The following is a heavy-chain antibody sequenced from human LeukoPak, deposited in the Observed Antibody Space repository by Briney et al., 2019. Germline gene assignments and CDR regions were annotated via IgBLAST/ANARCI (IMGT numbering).Heavy chain of an antibody. V-gene: IGHV5-51*01. D-gene: IGHD6-13*01. CDR3: ASSRYSSSWTYYYYYGMDV. J-gene: IGHJ6*02. CDR2: IYPGDSDT. Sequence: GESLKISCKGSGYSFTSYWIGWVRQMPGKGLEWMGIIYPGDSDTRYSPSFQGQVTISADKSISTAYLQWSSLKASDTAMYYCASSRYSSSWTYYYYYGMDVWGQGTTVTVSS. CDR1: GYSFTSYW.